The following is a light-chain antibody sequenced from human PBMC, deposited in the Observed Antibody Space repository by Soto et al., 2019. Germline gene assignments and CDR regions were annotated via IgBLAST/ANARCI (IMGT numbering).Light chain of an antibody. J-gene: IGKJ3*01. CDR2: AAS. Sequence: DIQMTQSPSSLSASVGDRVTITCRASPGISSYLNWYQQRPGKPPNLLIYAASSLPSGVPSRFSGSGVGTDFTLTISSLQPEDFATYYCQQTYSAPRTFGPGTRVDIK. CDR3: QQTYSAPRT. CDR1: PGISSY. V-gene: IGKV1-39*01.